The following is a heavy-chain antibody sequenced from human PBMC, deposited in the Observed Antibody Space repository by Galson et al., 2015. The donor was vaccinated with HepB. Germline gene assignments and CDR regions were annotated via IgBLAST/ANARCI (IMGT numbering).Heavy chain of an antibody. D-gene: IGHD3-22*01. CDR1: GGTFSSYA. J-gene: IGHJ6*02. Sequence: SVKVSCKASGGTFSSYAISWVRQAPGQGLEWMGGIIPTFGTANYAQKFQGRVTITADESTSTAYMELSSLRSEDTAVYYCARLTRGYDSSGYYRNYYGMDVWGQGTTVTVSS. CDR2: IIPTFGTA. V-gene: IGHV1-69*13. CDR3: ARLTRGYDSSGYYRNYYGMDV.